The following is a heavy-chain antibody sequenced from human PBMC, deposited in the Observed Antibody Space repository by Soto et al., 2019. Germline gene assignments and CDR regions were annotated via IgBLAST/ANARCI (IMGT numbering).Heavy chain of an antibody. CDR3: ARQAGGYGMDV. CDR2: INHSGST. Sequence: SETLSLTCAVYGGSFSGYYWSWIRQPPGKGLEWIGEINHSGSTNYNPSLKSRVTISVDTFKNRFSLELTSVTAADTAVYYCARQAGGYGMDVWGQGTPVPVSS. CDR1: GGSFSGYY. D-gene: IGHD2-8*02. V-gene: IGHV4-34*01. J-gene: IGHJ6*02.